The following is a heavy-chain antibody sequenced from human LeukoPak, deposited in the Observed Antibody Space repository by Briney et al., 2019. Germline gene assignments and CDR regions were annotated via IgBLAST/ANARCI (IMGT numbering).Heavy chain of an antibody. Sequence: AGTLRVYCAVSGFVFTDYRMNWVRQAPGKGLEWVSSISSSGNHIDYADSVKGRFTISRDKAKNSLYLQMDSLRAEDTAVYYCTRAWADYLFDHWGQGTPVTVSS. CDR1: GFVFTDYR. V-gene: IGHV3-21*01. CDR2: ISSSGNHI. J-gene: IGHJ4*02. D-gene: IGHD4-11*01. CDR3: TRAWADYLFDH.